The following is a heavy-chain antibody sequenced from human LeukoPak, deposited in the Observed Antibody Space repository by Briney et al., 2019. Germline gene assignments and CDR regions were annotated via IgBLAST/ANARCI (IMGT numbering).Heavy chain of an antibody. D-gene: IGHD3-3*01. Sequence: ASVKVSCKASGYTFTGYYMHWVRQAPGQGLEWMGWINPNSGGTNYAQKFQGRVTMTRDTSISTAYMELSRLRPDDTAVYYCARYGDTYYDFWSGYSTFDYWGQGTLVTVSS. CDR1: GYTFTGYY. V-gene: IGHV1-2*02. CDR3: ARYGDTYYDFWSGYSTFDY. CDR2: INPNSGGT. J-gene: IGHJ4*02.